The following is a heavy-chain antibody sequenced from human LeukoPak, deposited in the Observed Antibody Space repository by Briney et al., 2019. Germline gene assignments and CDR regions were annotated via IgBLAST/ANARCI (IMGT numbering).Heavy chain of an antibody. CDR1: GFTFSTFS. D-gene: IGHD6-13*01. CDR2: ISGSGSDI. J-gene: IGHJ4*02. V-gene: IGHV3-21*04. Sequence: PGGSLRLSCAASGFTFSTFSMNWVRQTPGKGLEWVSAISGSGSDIYYADSVKGRFTISRDNPKRSLYLQMNSLRAEDTAVYYCASAYTSTWSVYDYWGQGTLVTVSS. CDR3: ASAYTSTWSVYDY.